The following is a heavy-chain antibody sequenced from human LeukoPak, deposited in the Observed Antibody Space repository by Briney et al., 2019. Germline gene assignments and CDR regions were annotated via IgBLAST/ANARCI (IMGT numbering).Heavy chain of an antibody. CDR3: TREDHSNYNY. D-gene: IGHD4-11*01. J-gene: IGHJ4*02. Sequence: TGGSLRLSCAASGFTVSSNYMSWVRQAPGKGLEWVASIKQDGGETFYVDSVKGRFTISRDNAKNSLYLQMNSLRAEDTAMYYCTREDHSNYNYWGQGTLVTVSS. V-gene: IGHV3-7*01. CDR2: IKQDGGET. CDR1: GFTVSSNY.